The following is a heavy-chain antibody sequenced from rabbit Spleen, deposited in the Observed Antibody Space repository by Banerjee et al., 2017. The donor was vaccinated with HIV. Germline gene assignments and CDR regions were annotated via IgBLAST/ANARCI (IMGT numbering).Heavy chain of an antibody. CDR2: INIVTGKS. J-gene: IGHJ4*01. D-gene: IGHD2-1*01. V-gene: IGHV1S45*01. CDR1: GIDFSIYYY. Sequence: QEQLEESGGGLVQPEGSLTLTCKASGIDFSIYYYMCWVRQAPGKGLEWIACINIVTGKSVYASWAKGRFTMSRTSSTTVTLQMTSLTAADTATYFCARDLVTAIGWNFVLWGQGTLVTVS. CDR3: ARDLVTAIGWNFVL.